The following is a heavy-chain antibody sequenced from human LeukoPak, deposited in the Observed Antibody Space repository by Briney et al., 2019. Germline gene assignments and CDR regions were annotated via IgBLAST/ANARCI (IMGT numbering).Heavy chain of an antibody. CDR1: GYTLTELS. V-gene: IGHV1-24*01. J-gene: IGHJ6*03. D-gene: IGHD4-11*01. Sequence: GASVKVSCKVSGYTLTELSMHWVRQAPGKGLEWMGGFDPEDGETIHAQKFQGRVTMTEDTSTDTAYMELSSLRSEDTAVYYCATATTDNYYYYYMDVWGKGTTVTVSS. CDR2: FDPEDGET. CDR3: ATATTDNYYYYYMDV.